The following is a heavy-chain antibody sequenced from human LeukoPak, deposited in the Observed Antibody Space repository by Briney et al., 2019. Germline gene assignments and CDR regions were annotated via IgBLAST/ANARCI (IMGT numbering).Heavy chain of an antibody. CDR1: GFTFSSYG. J-gene: IGHJ4*02. D-gene: IGHD1-26*01. V-gene: IGHV3-30*03. CDR2: ISYEGGTK. CDR3: ARGAAGYVGASSFDY. Sequence: GGSLRLSCAASGFTFSSYGMHWVRQAPGKGLEWVAVISYEGGTKYYADSVTGQFTISRDNYKNTLYLQMHVLRAEDTAVYYCARGAAGYVGASSFDYWGQGTLVTVSS.